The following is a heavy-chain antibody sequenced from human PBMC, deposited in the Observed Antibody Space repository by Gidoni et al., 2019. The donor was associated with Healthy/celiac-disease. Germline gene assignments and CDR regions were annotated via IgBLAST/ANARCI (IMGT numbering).Heavy chain of an antibody. CDR1: GFTFDDYA. D-gene: IGHD6-19*01. V-gene: IGHV3-9*01. Sequence: EVQLVESGGGLVQPGRSLRLSSEASGFTFDDYAMDWVRQAPGKGLEWVSGISWNSGSIGYADSVKGRFTISRDNAKNSLYLQMNSLRAEDTALYYCAKVNSQWLPSYFDYWGQGTLVTVSS. J-gene: IGHJ4*02. CDR3: AKVNSQWLPSYFDY. CDR2: ISWNSGSI.